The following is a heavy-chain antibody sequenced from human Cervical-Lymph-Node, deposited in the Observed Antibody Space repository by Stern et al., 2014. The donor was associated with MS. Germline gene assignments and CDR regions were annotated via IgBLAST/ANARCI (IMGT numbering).Heavy chain of an antibody. Sequence: VQLVQSGADVEKPGASVKVSCKASGFTFTSSVIHWVRQAPGQRPEWMGWINVGIGNTKYSQTFQGRVTIPRDTSASTVYLELSSLRSEDTAVYYCARADTSPAYYYYGMDVWGQGTTVTVSS. V-gene: IGHV1-3*01. CDR3: ARADTSPAYYYYGMDV. CDR1: GFTFTSSV. CDR2: INVGIGNT. J-gene: IGHJ6*02.